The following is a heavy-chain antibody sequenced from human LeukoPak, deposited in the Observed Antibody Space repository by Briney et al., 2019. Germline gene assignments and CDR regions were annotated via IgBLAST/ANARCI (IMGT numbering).Heavy chain of an antibody. Sequence: GGSLRLSSAASGFTFSRNWMTWVRQAPGKGLEWVANIKQDGSEKYYVDSVKGRFTISRDNAKNSLYLQMNSLRAEDTAEYYCARDEYHWSGYYPNQVFDYWGQGTLVTVSS. CDR2: IKQDGSEK. CDR1: GFTFSRNW. V-gene: IGHV3-7*01. D-gene: IGHD3-3*01. J-gene: IGHJ4*02. CDR3: ARDEYHWSGYYPNQVFDY.